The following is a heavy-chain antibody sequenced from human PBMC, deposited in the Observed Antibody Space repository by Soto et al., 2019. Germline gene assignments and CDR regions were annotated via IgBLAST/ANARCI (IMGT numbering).Heavy chain of an antibody. CDR1: GFTFSIYW. J-gene: IGHJ5*02. V-gene: IGHV3-74*01. CDR2: INSDGSST. CDR3: ARVYGSGTYYNIP. Sequence: PGGSLRLSCAASGFTFSIYWMHWVRQAPGKGLVWVSRINSDGSSTSYADSVKGRFTISRDNAKNTLYLQMNSLRAEDTAVYYCARVYGSGTYYNIPWGQGTLVTVSS. D-gene: IGHD3-10*01.